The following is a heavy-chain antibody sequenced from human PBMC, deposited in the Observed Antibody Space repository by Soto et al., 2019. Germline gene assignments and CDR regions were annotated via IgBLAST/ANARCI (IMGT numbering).Heavy chain of an antibody. CDR1: GGSIRSSHTSTS. V-gene: IGHV4-61*01. D-gene: IGHD2-21*02. CDR2: IYHNGNT. Sequence: SETLSLTCSVSGGSIRSSHTSTSWTWIRQPPGKGLEWIAYIYHNGNTAYNPSLTSRITISVDSSKNPFSLKMNPVTAADTAVYYCARLNSNCGRDFYLDSWGPGILVTVSS. J-gene: IGHJ4*02. CDR3: ARLNSNCGRDFYLDS.